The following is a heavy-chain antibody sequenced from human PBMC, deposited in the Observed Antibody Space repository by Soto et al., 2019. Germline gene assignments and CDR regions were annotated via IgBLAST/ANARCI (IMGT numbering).Heavy chain of an antibody. Sequence: QLQLQESGPGLVKPSETLSLTCTISGGSISTTNYYWGWIRQPPGKGLEWIGTIYDSGSTYYNPSLKSRVTISVDTSKNQFPLKLSSVTAADTAVYYCARRGDYDWYFDLWGRGTLVTVSS. CDR1: GGSISTTNYY. CDR3: ARRGDYDWYFDL. V-gene: IGHV4-39*01. J-gene: IGHJ2*01. D-gene: IGHD4-17*01. CDR2: IYDSGST.